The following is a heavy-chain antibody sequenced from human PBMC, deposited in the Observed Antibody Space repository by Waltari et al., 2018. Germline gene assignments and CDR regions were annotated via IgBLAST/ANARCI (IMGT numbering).Heavy chain of an antibody. Sequence: QVQLPQWGAGLLKPSETLSLTCAVYGGSFSVYYWIWIRQPPGKGLEWIGEINNSESTNYNPSLKSRVSISIDTSKHQFSLKLTSVTAADTAVYYCARRRGYSGGWYRWGFDYWGQGTLVTVSS. J-gene: IGHJ4*02. V-gene: IGHV4-34*01. CDR3: ARRRGYSGGWYRWGFDY. CDR2: INNSEST. CDR1: GGSFSVYY. D-gene: IGHD6-19*01.